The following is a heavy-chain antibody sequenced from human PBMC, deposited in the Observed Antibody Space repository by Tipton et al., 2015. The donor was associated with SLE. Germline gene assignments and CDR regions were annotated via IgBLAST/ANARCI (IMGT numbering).Heavy chain of an antibody. CDR3: ARMSRGTYFDY. Sequence: TLSLTCTVSGGSISSYYWGWIRQPPGKGLEWIGSIYYSGSTYYNPSLKSRVTISVDTSKNQFSLKLSSVTAADTAVYYCARMSRGTYFDYWGQGTLVTVPS. CDR1: GGSISSYY. CDR2: IYYSGST. V-gene: IGHV4-39*07. D-gene: IGHD1-26*01. J-gene: IGHJ4*02.